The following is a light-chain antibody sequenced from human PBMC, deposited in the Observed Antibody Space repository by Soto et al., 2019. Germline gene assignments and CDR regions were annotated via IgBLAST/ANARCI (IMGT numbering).Light chain of an antibody. J-gene: IGKJ4*01. CDR2: AAT. V-gene: IGKV3-15*01. CDR1: ESINNN. Sequence: ETVMTQSPATLSVSPGEGATLSCTASESINNNLAWYQQKPGQAPRLLIYAATTRATGFPARFSGSGSGTEFTLTISSLQSEDFAVYYCQQHHKWPLTFGGGTKVDIK. CDR3: QQHHKWPLT.